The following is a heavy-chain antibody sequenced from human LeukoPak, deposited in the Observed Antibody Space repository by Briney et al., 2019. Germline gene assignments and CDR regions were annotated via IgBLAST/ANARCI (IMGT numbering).Heavy chain of an antibody. Sequence: ASVKVSCKASGGTFSSYAISWVRQAPGQGLEWMGRIFPIFGIANYAQKFQGRVTITADKSTSTAYMELSSLRSEDTAVYYCARLYSSSSQAYYYYYYGMDVWGQGTTVTVSS. V-gene: IGHV1-69*04. J-gene: IGHJ6*02. CDR1: GGTFSSYA. CDR3: ARLYSSSSQAYYYYYYGMDV. D-gene: IGHD6-6*01. CDR2: IFPIFGIA.